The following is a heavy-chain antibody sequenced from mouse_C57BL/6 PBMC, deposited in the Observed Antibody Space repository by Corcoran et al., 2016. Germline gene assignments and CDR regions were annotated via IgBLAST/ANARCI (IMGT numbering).Heavy chain of an antibody. CDR2: INPYNGGT. CDR3: ASGHGCYGYLDV. Sequence: EVQLQQSGPVLVKPGASVKMSCKASGYTFTDYYMHWVKQSHGKSLEWSGVINPYNGGTSYNQKFKGKATLTVDKSSSTAYMELNSLTSEDSAGYYCASGHGCYGYLDVWGTGTTVTVSS. CDR1: GYTFTDYY. V-gene: IGHV1-19*01. D-gene: IGHD1-1*01. J-gene: IGHJ1*03.